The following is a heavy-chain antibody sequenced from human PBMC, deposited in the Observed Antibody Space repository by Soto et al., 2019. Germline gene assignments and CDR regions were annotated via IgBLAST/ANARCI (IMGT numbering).Heavy chain of an antibody. CDR3: ARGRKVRGVRYGMDV. V-gene: IGHV4-34*01. J-gene: IGHJ6*02. Sequence: ASETLSLTCAVYGGSFSGYYWSWIRQPPGKGLEWIGEINHSGSTNYNPSLKSRVTISVDTSKNQFSLKLSSVTAADTAVYYCARGRKVRGVRYGMDVWGQGTTVTVSS. CDR1: GGSFSGYY. D-gene: IGHD3-10*01. CDR2: INHSGST.